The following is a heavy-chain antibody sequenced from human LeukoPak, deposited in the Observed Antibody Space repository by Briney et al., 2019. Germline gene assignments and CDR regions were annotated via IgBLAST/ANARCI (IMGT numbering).Heavy chain of an antibody. Sequence: ASVKVSFKASGYTFIGYGFSWVRQAPGQGLEWMGWISAYNGDTNYAQKLQGRVTMTTGTSTTTAYMELRSLRSDDTAVYYCARDQGNGYLGDYWGQGTLVTVSS. CDR2: ISAYNGDT. CDR3: ARDQGNGYLGDY. CDR1: GYTFIGYG. J-gene: IGHJ4*02. V-gene: IGHV1-18*01. D-gene: IGHD3-22*01.